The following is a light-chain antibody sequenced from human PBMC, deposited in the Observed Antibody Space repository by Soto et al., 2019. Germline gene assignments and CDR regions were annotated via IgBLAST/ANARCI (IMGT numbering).Light chain of an antibody. Sequence: QSVLTQPPSVSGAPGQRVTIFCTGSSSNIGAGYDVHWYQQLPGTAPKLLIYGNSNRPSGVPDRFSGSKSGTSASLAITGLQAEDEADYHCQSYDSSLSAVVFGGGTQLTVL. V-gene: IGLV1-40*01. CDR3: QSYDSSLSAVV. CDR1: SSNIGAGYD. J-gene: IGLJ2*01. CDR2: GNS.